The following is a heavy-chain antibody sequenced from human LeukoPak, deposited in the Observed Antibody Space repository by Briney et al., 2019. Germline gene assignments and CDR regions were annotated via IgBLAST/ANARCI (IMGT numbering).Heavy chain of an antibody. V-gene: IGHV3-64*01. Sequence: GGSLRLSCAASGFTFSSYAMHWVRQAPGKGLEYVSAISSNGGSTYYANSVKGRFTISRDNSKNTLYLQMGSLRAEDMAVYYCARGRRLDYYYYMDVWGKGTTVTVSS. J-gene: IGHJ6*03. CDR3: ARGRRLDYYYYMDV. CDR1: GFTFSSYA. CDR2: ISSNGGST.